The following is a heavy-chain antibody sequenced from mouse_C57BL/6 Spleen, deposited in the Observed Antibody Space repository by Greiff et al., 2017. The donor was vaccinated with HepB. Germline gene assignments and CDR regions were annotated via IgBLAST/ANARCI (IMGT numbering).Heavy chain of an antibody. D-gene: IGHD1-1*02. CDR2: FYPGSGSI. CDR1: GYTFTEYT. CDR3: ARHALYMDAMDY. J-gene: IGHJ4*01. Sequence: VMLVESGAELVKPGASVKLSCKASGYTFTEYTIHWVKQRSGQGLEWIGWFYPGSGSIKYNEKFKDKATLTADKSSSTVYMELSRLTSEDSAVYFCARHALYMDAMDYWGQGTSVTVSS. V-gene: IGHV1-62-2*01.